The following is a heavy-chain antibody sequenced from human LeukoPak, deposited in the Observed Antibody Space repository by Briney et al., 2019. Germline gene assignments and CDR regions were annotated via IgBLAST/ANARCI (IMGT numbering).Heavy chain of an antibody. CDR1: GGTFSSYA. Sequence: SVKVSCKASGGTFSSYAISWVRQAPGQGLEWMGGIIPIFGTANYAQKFQGRVTITADESTSTAYMELNSLRSEDTAVYYCARGGTISAGDWFDPWGQGTLVTVSS. CDR2: IIPIFGTA. J-gene: IGHJ5*02. V-gene: IGHV1-69*13. CDR3: ARGGTISAGDWFDP. D-gene: IGHD3-3*01.